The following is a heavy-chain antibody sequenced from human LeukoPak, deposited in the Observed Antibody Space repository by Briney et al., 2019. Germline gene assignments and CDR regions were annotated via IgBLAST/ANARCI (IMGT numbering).Heavy chain of an antibody. V-gene: IGHV1-2*02. J-gene: IGHJ4*02. D-gene: IGHD3-3*01. CDR1: GYSFTDYY. Sequence: ASVKVSCKASGYSFTDYYMHWVRQAAGQGLEWMGWINPNSGGTNYAQRFQGRVTMTRDTSINTAYMELSRLRSDDTAVYYCASLDFWSGYYALEFDYWGQGTLVTVSS. CDR3: ASLDFWSGYYALEFDY. CDR2: INPNSGGT.